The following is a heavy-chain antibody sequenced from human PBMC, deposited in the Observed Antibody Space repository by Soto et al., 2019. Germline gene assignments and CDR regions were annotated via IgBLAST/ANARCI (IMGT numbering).Heavy chain of an antibody. CDR1: GFTFSSHA. V-gene: IGHV3-23*01. CDR3: ATHRYGSGSFYSSY. D-gene: IGHD3-10*01. CDR2: LSGSGGNT. Sequence: PGGSLRLSCVASGFTFSSHAMSWVRQAPGKGLEWVSALSGSGGNTYYADSVKGRFTVSRDNPKNTLYMQMNSLRAEDTAVYYCATHRYGSGSFYSSYWGQGTLVTVSS. J-gene: IGHJ4*02.